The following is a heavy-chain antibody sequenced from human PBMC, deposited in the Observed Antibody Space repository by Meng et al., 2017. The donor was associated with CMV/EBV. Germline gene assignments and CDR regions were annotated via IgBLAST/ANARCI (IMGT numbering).Heavy chain of an antibody. CDR1: GGSISSGDYY. D-gene: IGHD3-22*01. CDR2: IYYSGTT. Sequence: QGALPEWGPGMVNPSQPLSLTCSVSGGSISSGDYYWGWIRQPPGKGLEWIGYIYYSGTTYYNPSLESRVTISVDTSKNQFSLNLSSVTAADTAVYYCARLSGSGTTSTGYHYAFDSWGQGTLVTVSS. CDR3: ARLSGSGTTSTGYHYAFDS. J-gene: IGHJ4*02. V-gene: IGHV4-30-4*08.